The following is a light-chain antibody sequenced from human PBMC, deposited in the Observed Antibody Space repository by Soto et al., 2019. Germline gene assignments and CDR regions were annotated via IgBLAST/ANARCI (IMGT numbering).Light chain of an antibody. J-gene: IGLJ1*01. Sequence: SYELTQPPSGSVAPGQTARITCGGSNIGSKSVHWYQQKPGQAPVLVVADDSDRPSGIPERFSGSNSGNTATLTISRVEAGDEADYFCHVWDSSSEHVFGNGTKVSVL. CDR3: HVWDSSSEHV. CDR1: NIGSKS. CDR2: DDS. V-gene: IGLV3-21*02.